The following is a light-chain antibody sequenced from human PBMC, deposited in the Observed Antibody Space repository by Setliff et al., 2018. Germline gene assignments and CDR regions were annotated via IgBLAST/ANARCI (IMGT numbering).Light chain of an antibody. CDR1: SSDIGGYNY. CDR2: EVS. Sequence: QSALTQPASVSGSPGQSITISCTGTSSDIGGYNYVSWYQQHSGKAPKLMIYEVSNRPSGVSNRFSGSKSGNTASLTISGPQAEDEADYCSSYASSSIPYVFGSGTKVTVL. J-gene: IGLJ1*01. V-gene: IGLV2-14*01. CDR3: SSYASSSIPYV.